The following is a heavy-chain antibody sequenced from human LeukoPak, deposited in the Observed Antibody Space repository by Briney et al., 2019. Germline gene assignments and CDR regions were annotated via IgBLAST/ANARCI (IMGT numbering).Heavy chain of an antibody. V-gene: IGHV3-53*01. J-gene: IGHJ3*02. CDR3: AKYKSYGSAADAFDI. CDR1: GFTVTRNY. Sequence: PGGSLRLSCAASGFTVTRNYMSWVRQAPGKGLEWVSVIYGGGNTNYADSVKGRFTISRDNSKNTLYLEMSSLGAEDTAVYYCAKYKSYGSAADAFDIWGQGTMVTVSS. CDR2: IYGGGNT. D-gene: IGHD3-10*01.